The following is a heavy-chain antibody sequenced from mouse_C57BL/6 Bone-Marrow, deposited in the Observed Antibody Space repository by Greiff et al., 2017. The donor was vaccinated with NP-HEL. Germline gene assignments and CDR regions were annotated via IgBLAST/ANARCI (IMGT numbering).Heavy chain of an antibody. D-gene: IGHD4-1*01. CDR1: GFTFSDFY. Sequence: EVQGVESGGGLVQSGRSLRLSCATSGFTFSDFYMEWVRQAPGKGLEWIAASRNKANDYTTEYSASVKGRFIVSRDTSQSILYLQMNALRAEDTAIYYCARDLTGLYFDYWGQGTTLTVSS. CDR3: ARDLTGLYFDY. CDR2: SRNKANDYTT. V-gene: IGHV7-1*01. J-gene: IGHJ2*01.